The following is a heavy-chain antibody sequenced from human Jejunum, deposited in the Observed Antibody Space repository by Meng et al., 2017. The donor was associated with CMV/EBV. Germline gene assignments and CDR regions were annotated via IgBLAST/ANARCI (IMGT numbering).Heavy chain of an antibody. CDR2: ISGSGVYT. Sequence: CAASGFSFNTYAMTWVRQAPGKGLEWVSAISGSGVYTHYADSVKGRFTISRDNSKNTVFLQMNSLRAEDTAVFYCAKWLEGAASYFESWGQGTLVTVSS. D-gene: IGHD3-22*01. V-gene: IGHV3-23*01. CDR1: GFSFNTYA. J-gene: IGHJ4*02. CDR3: AKWLEGAASYFES.